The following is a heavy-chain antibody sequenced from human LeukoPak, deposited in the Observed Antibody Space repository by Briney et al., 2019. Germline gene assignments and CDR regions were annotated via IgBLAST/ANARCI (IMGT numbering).Heavy chain of an antibody. CDR3: ARSEINDYMRF. CDR2: IYQSGST. V-gene: IGHV4-38-2*02. D-gene: IGHD4-11*01. J-gene: IGHJ4*02. CDR1: GDSISSGNYY. Sequence: SETLSLTCTVSGDSISSGNYYWAWIRQPPGKRLEWIGSIYQSGSTYDNLSLKSRLTMSVDTSKNQFSLKMRSVTAADTAIYYCARSEINDYMRFWGQGILVTVSS.